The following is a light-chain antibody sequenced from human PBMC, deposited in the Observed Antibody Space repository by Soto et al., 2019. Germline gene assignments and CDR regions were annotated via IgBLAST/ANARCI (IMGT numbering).Light chain of an antibody. CDR2: DAS. V-gene: IGKV1-5*01. CDR3: QQYNSYWGT. CDR1: QSISNW. Sequence: DIQMTQSPSTLSASVGDRVTITCRASQSISNWLAWYQQKQGKAPKLLIYDASSLESGVPSRFSGSGSGTEFTLTISSLQPDDFATYYCQQYNSYWGTFGQGTKVE. J-gene: IGKJ1*01.